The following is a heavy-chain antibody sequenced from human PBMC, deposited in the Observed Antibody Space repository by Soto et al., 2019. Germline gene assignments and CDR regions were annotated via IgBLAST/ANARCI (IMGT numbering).Heavy chain of an antibody. CDR1: GFTFSRHY. CDR3: AIEEWWRVEF. Sequence: EVQLAESGGGLVQPGGSLRLSSVASGFTFSRHYMTWVRQAPGKGLESVAKIKPDGSESYYVDSVRGRFTFSRDNTKNSLSLQMNSLRDEDTAVYYCAIEEWWRVEFWGQGTLVTVSS. D-gene: IGHD2-15*01. CDR2: IKPDGSES. J-gene: IGHJ4*02. V-gene: IGHV3-7*01.